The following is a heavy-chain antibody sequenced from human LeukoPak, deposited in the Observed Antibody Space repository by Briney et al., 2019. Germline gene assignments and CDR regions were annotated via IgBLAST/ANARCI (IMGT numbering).Heavy chain of an antibody. Sequence: SQTLSLTCTVSGGSISSGGYYWSWIHQHPGKGLEWIGYIYYSGSTYYNPSLKSRVTISVDTSKNQFSLKLSSVTAADTAVYYCARAKDIVLMVYAPYFDYWGQGTLVTVSS. CDR1: GGSISSGGYY. CDR3: ARAKDIVLMVYAPYFDY. D-gene: IGHD2-8*01. CDR2: IYYSGST. J-gene: IGHJ4*02. V-gene: IGHV4-31*03.